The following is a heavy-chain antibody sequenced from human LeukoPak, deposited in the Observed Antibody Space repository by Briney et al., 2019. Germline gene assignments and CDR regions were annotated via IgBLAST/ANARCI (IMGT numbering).Heavy chain of an antibody. CDR3: ARDACGGDCYSGDAFDI. D-gene: IGHD2-21*02. V-gene: IGHV3-21*01. J-gene: IGHJ3*02. CDR1: GFTYNDYA. Sequence: PGGSLRLSCEGSGFTYNDYAMHWVRQVPGKCPEWVSSISSSSTYIYYADSVKGRFTISRDNAKNSLYLQMNSLRAEDTAVYYCARDACGGDCYSGDAFDIWGQGTMVTVSS. CDR2: ISSSSTYI.